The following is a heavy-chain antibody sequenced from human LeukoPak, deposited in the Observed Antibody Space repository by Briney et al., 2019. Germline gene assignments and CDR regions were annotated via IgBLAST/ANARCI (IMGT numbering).Heavy chain of an antibody. D-gene: IGHD6-13*01. CDR2: ISGSGGST. CDR1: GFTFTTYS. CDR3: AKDRPAWYSSSWYFDY. J-gene: IGHJ4*02. V-gene: IGHV3-23*01. Sequence: GGSLRLSCVASGFTFTTYSLNWVRQAPGKGLEWVSAISGSGGSTYYADSVKGRFTISRDNSKNTLYLQMNSLRAEDTAVYYCAKDRPAWYSSSWYFDYWGQGTLVTVSS.